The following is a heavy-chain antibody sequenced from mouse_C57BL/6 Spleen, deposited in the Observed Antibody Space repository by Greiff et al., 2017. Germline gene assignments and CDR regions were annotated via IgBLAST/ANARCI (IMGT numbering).Heavy chain of an antibody. Sequence: EVKLQESGPELVKPGASVKIPCKASGYTFTDYNMDWVKQSHGKSLEWIGDINPNNGGTIYNQKFKGKATLTVDKSSSTAYMELRSLTSEDTAVYYCARENYSNRYYYAMDYWGQGTSVTVSS. V-gene: IGHV1-18*01. CDR1: GYTFTDYN. CDR2: INPNNGGT. J-gene: IGHJ4*01. CDR3: ARENYSNRYYYAMDY. D-gene: IGHD2-5*01.